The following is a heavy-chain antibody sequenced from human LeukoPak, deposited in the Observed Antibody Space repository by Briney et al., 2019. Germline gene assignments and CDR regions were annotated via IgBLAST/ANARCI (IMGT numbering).Heavy chain of an antibody. D-gene: IGHD3-10*01. CDR1: GYTFTIYG. CDR3: ARDAREVLLWFGEFFP. J-gene: IGHJ5*02. CDR2: ISTYNGNT. Sequence: GASVKVSCKASGYTFTIYGVSWVRQAPGQGLEWMGWISTYNGNTNYAQKFQGRVTMTRDTSISTAYMELSRLRSDDAAVYYCARDAREVLLWFGEFFPWGQGTLVTVSS. V-gene: IGHV1-18*01.